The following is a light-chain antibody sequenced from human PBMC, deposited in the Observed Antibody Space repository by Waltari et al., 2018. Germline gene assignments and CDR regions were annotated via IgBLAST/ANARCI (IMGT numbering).Light chain of an antibody. CDR3: LLFYGGAYV. Sequence: QTVVTQEPSLTVSPGGTVTLTCASSTGAVTSGYFPTWFQQGPGQPPRSLIYSANNKHSWPPARFSGSLIGGKAALTLSGVQPEDEADYYCLLFYGGAYVFGTGTKLTVL. CDR2: SAN. J-gene: IGLJ1*01. CDR1: TGAVTSGYF. V-gene: IGLV7-43*01.